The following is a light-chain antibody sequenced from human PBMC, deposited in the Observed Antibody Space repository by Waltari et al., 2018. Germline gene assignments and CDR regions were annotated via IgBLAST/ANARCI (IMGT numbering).Light chain of an antibody. CDR1: SSNLGNHY. CDR2: ENT. Sequence: QSVLTQPPSVSAAPGQRVPISCSGGSSNLGNHYVSWYRQYPGTAPKLLIYENTERPSGIPGRFSGSKSGTSATLDITGLQAGDEADYYCGTWDSSLSGAVFGGGTHLTVL. J-gene: IGLJ7*01. CDR3: GTWDSSLSGAV. V-gene: IGLV1-51*02.